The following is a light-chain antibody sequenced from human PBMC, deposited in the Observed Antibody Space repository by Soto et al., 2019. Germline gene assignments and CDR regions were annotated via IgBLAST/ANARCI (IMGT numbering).Light chain of an antibody. V-gene: IGLV2-14*01. CDR3: SSYTSSRTPGV. J-gene: IGLJ3*02. CDR1: SSDVGGYNY. Sequence: QSALTQPASVSGSPGQSITISCTGTSSDVGGYNYVSWYQHHPGKAPKVMIYEVSNRPSGVSNRFSGSKSGNTASLTISGLLADDGADYYCSSYTSSRTPGVVGGGTKLTV. CDR2: EVS.